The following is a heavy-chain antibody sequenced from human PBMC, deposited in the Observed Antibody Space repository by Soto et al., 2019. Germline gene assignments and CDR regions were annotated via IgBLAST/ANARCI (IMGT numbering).Heavy chain of an antibody. CDR3: ARHQIKAGAALLN. V-gene: IGHV4-31*03. J-gene: IGHJ4*02. CDR2: IYYSGST. Sequence: PSETLSLTCTVSGGSISSGGYYWSWIRQHPGKGLEWIGYIYYSGSTYYNPSLKSRVTISVDTSKNQFSLKLSSVTAADTAVYYCARHQIKAGAALLNWGQGTLVTVSS. CDR1: GGSISSGGYY. D-gene: IGHD2-2*02.